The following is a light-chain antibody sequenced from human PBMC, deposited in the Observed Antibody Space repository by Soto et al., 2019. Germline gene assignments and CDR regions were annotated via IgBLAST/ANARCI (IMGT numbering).Light chain of an antibody. CDR2: GAS. J-gene: IGKJ5*01. CDR3: QQYAGSPT. V-gene: IGKV3-20*01. Sequence: EIVLTQSPGTLSLSPGERATLSCWASQSVASTYLGWYQQKPGQAPRLLIYGASSRATGIPDRFSGSGSGTDFTLTISRLEPEDFALYYCQQYAGSPTFGQGTRLEFK. CDR1: QSVASTY.